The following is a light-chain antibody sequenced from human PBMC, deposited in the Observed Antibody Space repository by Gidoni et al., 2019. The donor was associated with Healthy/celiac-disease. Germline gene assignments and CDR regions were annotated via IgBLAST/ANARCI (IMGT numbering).Light chain of an antibody. CDR1: QSIRSY. Sequence: EIQMPQTPSSQSASVGDRVTITCRASQSIRSYLNWYQQKPGKAPKLLIYAASSLQSGVPARFSGSGSGTDFTLTISRLQPEDFATYYCQQSYSTPFTFGPGTKVEIK. CDR2: AAS. CDR3: QQSYSTPFT. J-gene: IGKJ3*01. V-gene: IGKV1-39*01.